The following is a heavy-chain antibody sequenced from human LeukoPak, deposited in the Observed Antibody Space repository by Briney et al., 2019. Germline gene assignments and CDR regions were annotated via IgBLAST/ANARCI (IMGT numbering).Heavy chain of an antibody. Sequence: GASVKVSCKASGYTFTSYAMNWVRQAPGQGLEWMGWINTNTGNPTYAQGFTGRFVFSLDTSVSTAHLQISSLKAEDTAVYYCARDLERPMVVAATIGIADIWGQGTMVTVSS. CDR1: GYTFTSYA. V-gene: IGHV7-4-1*02. D-gene: IGHD2-15*01. J-gene: IGHJ3*02. CDR3: ARDLERPMVVAATIGIADI. CDR2: INTNTGNP.